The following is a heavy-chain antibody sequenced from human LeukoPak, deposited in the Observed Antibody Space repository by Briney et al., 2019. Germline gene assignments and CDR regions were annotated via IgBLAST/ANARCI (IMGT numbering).Heavy chain of an antibody. CDR3: AKGLRRYSSGWFDC. D-gene: IGHD6-19*01. Sequence: GRSLRLSCAASGFTFDDYAMLWVRQAPGKGLEWVSLISADGGVTYYADSMKGRFTISRDNSKNSLFLQMNSLRSEDTALYYCAKGLRRYSSGWFDCWGQGTLVTVSS. J-gene: IGHJ4*02. CDR2: ISADGGVT. V-gene: IGHV3-43*02. CDR1: GFTFDDYA.